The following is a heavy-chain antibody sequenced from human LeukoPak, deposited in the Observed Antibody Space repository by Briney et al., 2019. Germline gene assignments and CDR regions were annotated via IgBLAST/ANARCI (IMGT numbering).Heavy chain of an antibody. CDR1: GFTFSSYA. CDR3: AKDGVSYSLVRGGYYFDY. Sequence: GGSLRLSCAASGFTFSSYAMSWVRQAPGKGLEWVSAISGSGGSTYYADSVKGWFTISRDNSKNTLYLQMNSLRAEDTAVYYCAKDGVSYSLVRGGYYFDYWGQGTLVTVSS. D-gene: IGHD3-10*01. V-gene: IGHV3-23*01. J-gene: IGHJ4*02. CDR2: ISGSGGST.